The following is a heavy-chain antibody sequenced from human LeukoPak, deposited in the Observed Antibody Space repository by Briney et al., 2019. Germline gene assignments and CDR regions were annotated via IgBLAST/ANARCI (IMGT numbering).Heavy chain of an antibody. J-gene: IGHJ4*02. CDR1: GYTFTSYG. D-gene: IGHD6-13*01. V-gene: IGHV1-18*01. CDR2: ISAYNGNT. Sequence: ASVKVSCKASGYTFTSYGISWVRQAPGQGLEWMGWISAYNGNTNYAQKLQGRVTMTTDTSTSTAYMELRSLRSDDTAVYYCARDHQYSSSWYSSVRFDYWGQGTLVTVSS. CDR3: ARDHQYSSSWYSSVRFDY.